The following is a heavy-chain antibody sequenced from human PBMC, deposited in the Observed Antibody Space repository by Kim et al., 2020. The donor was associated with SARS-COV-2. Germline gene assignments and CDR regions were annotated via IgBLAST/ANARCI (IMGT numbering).Heavy chain of an antibody. J-gene: IGHJ5*02. CDR1: GGSISSSSYY. CDR2: IYYSGST. Sequence: SETLSLTCTVSGGSISSSSYYWGWIRQPPGKGLEWIGSIYYSGSTYYNPSLKSRVTISVDTSKNQFSLKLSSVTAADTAVYYCARRYSSSWTNWFDPWGQGTLVTVSS. V-gene: IGHV4-39*01. CDR3: ARRYSSSWTNWFDP. D-gene: IGHD6-13*01.